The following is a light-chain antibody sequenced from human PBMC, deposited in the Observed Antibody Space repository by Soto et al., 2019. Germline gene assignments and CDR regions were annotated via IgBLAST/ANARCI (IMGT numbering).Light chain of an antibody. CDR2: NAS. CDR1: QSVSSSY. J-gene: IGKJ1*01. V-gene: IGKV3D-20*01. Sequence: EVVLTPSPATLSLSPCERAALSVGASQSVSSSYLAWYQQEPGLAPSLLIYNASNRAIGVPDRFSGSGSGTDFTLTISRVEPEDSAVYYCQQYGSSRTFGQGTKVDIK. CDR3: QQYGSSRT.